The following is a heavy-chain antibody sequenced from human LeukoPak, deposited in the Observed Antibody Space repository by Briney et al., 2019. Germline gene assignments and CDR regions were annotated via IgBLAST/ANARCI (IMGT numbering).Heavy chain of an antibody. Sequence: GSLSLSYAASGFTFSIYAMHWVRQAPGKGLEWVAVISYDGSNKYYANSLKGRFTISRENSKNTLYLQTNSLRAEDTSVYYCARDPGRGYAILTGSLAPSPYPQYYFDYWGQGTLVTVSS. D-gene: IGHD3-9*01. V-gene: IGHV3-30*04. CDR1: GFTFSIYA. CDR3: ARDPGRGYAILTGSLAPSPYPQYYFDY. CDR2: ISYDGSNK. J-gene: IGHJ4*02.